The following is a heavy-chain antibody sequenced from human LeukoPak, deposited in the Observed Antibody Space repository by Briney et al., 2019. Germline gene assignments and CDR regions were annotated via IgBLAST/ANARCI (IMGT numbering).Heavy chain of an antibody. CDR1: GGSFSGYY. Sequence: SETLSLTCAVYGGSFSGYYWSWIRQPPGKGLEWIGEINHSGSTNYNPSLKSRVTISVDTSKNQFSLKLSSVTAADTAVCYCARPLRYFDWAFDYWGQGTLVTVSS. D-gene: IGHD3-9*01. J-gene: IGHJ4*02. CDR3: ARPLRYFDWAFDY. CDR2: INHSGST. V-gene: IGHV4-34*01.